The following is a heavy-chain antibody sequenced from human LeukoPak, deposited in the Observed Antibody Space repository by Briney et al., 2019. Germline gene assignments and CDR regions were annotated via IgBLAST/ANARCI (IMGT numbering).Heavy chain of an antibody. CDR3: ARDHGGGYPSRWIRYFDY. J-gene: IGHJ4*02. Sequence: GGSLRLSCAASGFTFSSYWMSWVRQAPGKGLEWVAHIKQDGSEKYYVDSVKGRFTISRDNAKNSLYLQMNSLRAEDTAVYYCARDHGGGYPSRWIRYFDYWGQGTLVTVSS. CDR2: IKQDGSEK. D-gene: IGHD5-24*01. V-gene: IGHV3-7*01. CDR1: GFTFSSYW.